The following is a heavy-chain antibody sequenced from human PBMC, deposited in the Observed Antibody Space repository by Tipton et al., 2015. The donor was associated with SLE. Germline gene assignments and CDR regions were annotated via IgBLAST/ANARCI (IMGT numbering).Heavy chain of an antibody. CDR2: IYYSGST. J-gene: IGHJ6*03. D-gene: IGHD6-13*01. CDR3: ARSQQLSYMDV. Sequence: TLSLTCTVSGGSINSCYWSWIRQPPGKGLEWIGYIYYSGSTNYNPSLKSRVTISVDTSKNQFSLKLSSVTAADTAVYYCARSQQLSYMDVWGKGTTVTVSS. V-gene: IGHV4-59*01. CDR1: GGSINSCY.